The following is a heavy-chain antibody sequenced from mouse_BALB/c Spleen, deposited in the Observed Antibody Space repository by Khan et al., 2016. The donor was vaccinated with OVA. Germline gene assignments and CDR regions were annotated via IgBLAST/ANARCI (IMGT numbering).Heavy chain of an antibody. Sequence: QIQLVQSGAELLRPGTSVKMSCKAAGYTFTNYLIGWVKQRPGHGLEWIGDLYPGVGYTNYNEKFKGKATLTADTSSSTVFMQLSSLTFEDSAIYYCARYPSWYFDVWGAGTTVTVSS. J-gene: IGHJ1*01. CDR2: LYPGVGYT. V-gene: IGHV1-63*02. CDR1: GYTFTNYL. CDR3: ARYPSWYFDV.